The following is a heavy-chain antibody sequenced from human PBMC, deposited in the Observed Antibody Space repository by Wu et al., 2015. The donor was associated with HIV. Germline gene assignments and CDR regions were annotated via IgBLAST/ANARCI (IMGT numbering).Heavy chain of an antibody. CDR2: MSPTTGNT. CDR1: GYTFNHYF. V-gene: IGHV1-8*02. D-gene: IGHD2-2*01. Sequence: QVLLVQSGAEVKEPGASVTVSCKTSGYTFNHYFIHWVRQAPGQGLEWMGWMSPTTGNTGYAHRFQGRLTMTRNTSMSTAYMELSSLRSEDTAVYYCTRGRQYLANAFYYGLDVWGQGTTVTVSS. J-gene: IGHJ6*02. CDR3: TRGRQYLANAFYYGLDV.